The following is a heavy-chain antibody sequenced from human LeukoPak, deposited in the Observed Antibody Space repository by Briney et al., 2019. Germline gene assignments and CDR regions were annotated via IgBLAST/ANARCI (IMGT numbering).Heavy chain of an antibody. CDR1: GDSISSYY. D-gene: IGHD3-3*01. V-gene: IGHV4-59*12. CDR2: IYYSGST. Sequence: PSETLSLTCTVSGDSISSYYWSWIRQPPGKGLEWIGYIYYSGSTYYNPSLKSRVTISVDTSKNQFSLKLSSVTAADTAVYYCARVQRFLEWSDAFDIWGQGTMVTVSS. J-gene: IGHJ3*02. CDR3: ARVQRFLEWSDAFDI.